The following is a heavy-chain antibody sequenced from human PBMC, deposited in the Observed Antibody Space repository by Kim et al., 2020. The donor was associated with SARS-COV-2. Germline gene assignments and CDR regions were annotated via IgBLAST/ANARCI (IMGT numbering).Heavy chain of an antibody. CDR1: GFTFNSDS. CDR2: ISAGGSGT. V-gene: IGHV3-23*01. Sequence: GGSLRLSCAASGFTFNSDSMSWVRQAPGKGLEWVASISAGGSGTYYADSVKGRLTISRDNSKNSLYLQMNSLRAEDTAVYYCAKEALHSYSSGWYDYWGQGNLVTASS. D-gene: IGHD6-19*01. CDR3: AKEALHSYSSGWYDY. J-gene: IGHJ4*02.